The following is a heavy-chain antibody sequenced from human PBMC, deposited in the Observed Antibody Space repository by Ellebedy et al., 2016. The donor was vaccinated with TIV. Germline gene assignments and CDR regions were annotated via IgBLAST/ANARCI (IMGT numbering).Heavy chain of an antibody. V-gene: IGHV3-66*01. CDR1: GFTVSSVY. CDR3: ARGFRFGMDV. J-gene: IGHJ6*02. Sequence: GESLKISCAASGFTVSSVYVSWVRQAPGKGLEWLSVIYSDAATYYADSVKGRFTISRDNSKNTLYLQMNSLRAEDTAVYYWARGFRFGMDVWGQGTTVTVSS. D-gene: IGHD3-10*01. CDR2: IYSDAAT.